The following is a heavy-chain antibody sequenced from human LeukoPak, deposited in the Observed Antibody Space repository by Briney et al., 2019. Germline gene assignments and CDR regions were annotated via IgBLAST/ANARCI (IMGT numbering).Heavy chain of an antibody. CDR3: ARSPIGVVAATSGWGSSGWYNWFDP. Sequence: GASVKVSCKASGYTFNTYGITWVRQAPGQGLEWMGWISGYNGKTKYAQKLQGRVTMTTDTSTSTAYMELRSLRSDDTAVYYCARSPIGVVAATSGWGSSGWYNWFDPWGQGTLVTVSS. V-gene: IGHV1-18*01. CDR1: GYTFNTYG. CDR2: ISGYNGKT. D-gene: IGHD2-15*01. J-gene: IGHJ5*02.